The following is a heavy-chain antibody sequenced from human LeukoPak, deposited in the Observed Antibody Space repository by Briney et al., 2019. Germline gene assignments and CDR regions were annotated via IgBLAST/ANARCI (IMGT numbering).Heavy chain of an antibody. V-gene: IGHV4-39*01. D-gene: IGHD3-16*01. Sequence: SETLSLTCTVSGDSISSRSYYGGWIRQPPGKGLEWIGSIYYSGITYYNPSLKSRVTISVDTSKNQFSLKLSSVTAADTAVYYCARVGVVFDYWGQGTLVTVSS. J-gene: IGHJ4*02. CDR3: ARVGVVFDY. CDR1: GDSISSRSYY. CDR2: IYYSGIT.